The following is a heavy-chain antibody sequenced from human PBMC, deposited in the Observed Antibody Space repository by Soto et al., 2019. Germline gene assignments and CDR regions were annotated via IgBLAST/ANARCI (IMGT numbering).Heavy chain of an antibody. D-gene: IGHD6-13*01. CDR3: VKDESINWYSGXFRX. J-gene: IGHJ1*01. V-gene: IGHV3-9*01. CDR1: GFTFDDYA. Sequence: EVQLVESGGGLVQPGRSLRLSCAASGFTFDDYAMHWVRQVPGKGLEWVSGINWNSGSIGYGDSVKGRFAISRDNAKNSLXLXMXXXXXXDTXXYYCVKDESINWYSGXFRXWGQGTLVT. CDR2: INWNSGSI.